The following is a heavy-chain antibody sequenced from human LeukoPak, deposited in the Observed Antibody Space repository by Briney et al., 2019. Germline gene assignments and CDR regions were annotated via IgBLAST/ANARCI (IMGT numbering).Heavy chain of an antibody. Sequence: SETLSLTCAVYGGSFSGYYWSWIRQPPGKGLEWIGEINHSGSTNYNPSLKSRVTISVDTSKNQFSLKLSFVTAADTAVYYCARGRPVDNLTGYYTTSFDYWGQGTLVTVSS. CDR2: INHSGST. D-gene: IGHD3-9*01. J-gene: IGHJ4*02. V-gene: IGHV4-34*01. CDR1: GGSFSGYY. CDR3: ARGRPVDNLTGYYTTSFDY.